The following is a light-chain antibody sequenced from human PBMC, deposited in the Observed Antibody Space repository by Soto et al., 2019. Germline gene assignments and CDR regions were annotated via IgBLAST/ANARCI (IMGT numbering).Light chain of an antibody. CDR1: SSDVGGYDY. Sequence: VLAQPASVSGSPGQSITISCTGTSSDVGGYDYVSWYQHHPGKAPKLMIYDVSNRPSGVSNRFSGSKSGNTASLTISGLQAEDEADYYCSSYTSSSLYVFGTGTRSPS. J-gene: IGLJ1*01. CDR2: DVS. CDR3: SSYTSSSLYV. V-gene: IGLV2-14*03.